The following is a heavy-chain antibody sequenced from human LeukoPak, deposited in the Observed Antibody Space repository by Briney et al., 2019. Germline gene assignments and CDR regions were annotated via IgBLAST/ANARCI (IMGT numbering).Heavy chain of an antibody. V-gene: IGHV3-11*01. Sequence: GGSLRLSCGASGFIFSDYYMSWIRQAPGKGLEWVSYISSSGSPIYYADSVKGRFTISRDNAKNSLYLQMNSLRAEDTAVYYCARVLRYCSGGNCYSGGLGYMDVWGKGTTVTISS. CDR2: ISSSGSPI. J-gene: IGHJ6*03. CDR1: GFIFSDYY. CDR3: ARVLRYCSGGNCYSGGLGYMDV. D-gene: IGHD2-15*01.